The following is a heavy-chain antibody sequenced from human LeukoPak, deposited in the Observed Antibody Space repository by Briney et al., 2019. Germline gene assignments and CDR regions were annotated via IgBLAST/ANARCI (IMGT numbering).Heavy chain of an antibody. Sequence: GGSLRLSCAASGFTFSRYPMTWVRQAPGKGLEWVSTIGTSAGDTHYADSVKGRFTISRDNSKSTLSLQMNSLRAEDTAIYFCARSFTTKLDYWGQGTLVTVSS. D-gene: IGHD2/OR15-2a*01. V-gene: IGHV3-23*01. J-gene: IGHJ4*02. CDR1: GFTFSRYP. CDR3: ARSFTTKLDY. CDR2: IGTSAGDT.